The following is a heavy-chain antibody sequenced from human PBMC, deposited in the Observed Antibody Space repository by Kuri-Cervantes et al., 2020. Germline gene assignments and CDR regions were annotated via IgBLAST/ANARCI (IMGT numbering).Heavy chain of an antibody. CDR1: GFTFSSYS. V-gene: IGHV3-30*03. CDR2: ISYNGNNK. D-gene: IGHD3-10*01. Sequence: GESLKISCAASGFTFSSYSMNWVRQAPGKGLEWVAVISYNGNNKYYADSVKGRFTISRDNSKNTVNLQMHSLRIEDTAVYYCARDGDDDVNYINWLDPWGQGTLVTVSS. CDR3: ARDGDDDVNYINWLDP. J-gene: IGHJ5*02.